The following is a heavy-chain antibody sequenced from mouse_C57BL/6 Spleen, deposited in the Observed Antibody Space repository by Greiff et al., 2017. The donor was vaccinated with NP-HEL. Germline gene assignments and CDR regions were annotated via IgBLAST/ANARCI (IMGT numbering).Heavy chain of an antibody. Sequence: EVKLVESGGGLVQPGGSMKLSCAASGFPSSDAWMDWVRQSPEKGLEWVAEFRNKANIHATYYAESVKGRFTISRDDSKSSVYLQMNSLRAEDTGIYYCTRDSSVFAYWGQGTLVTVSA. J-gene: IGHJ3*01. V-gene: IGHV6-6*01. CDR2: FRNKANIHAT. D-gene: IGHD3-2*02. CDR1: GFPSSDAW. CDR3: TRDSSVFAY.